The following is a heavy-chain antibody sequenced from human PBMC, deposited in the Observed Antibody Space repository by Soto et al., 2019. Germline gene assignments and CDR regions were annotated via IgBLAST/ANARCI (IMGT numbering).Heavy chain of an antibody. CDR1: GFTFSSYG. CDR3: ARSRIVGATTSAFDI. CDR2: IWYDGSNK. V-gene: IGHV3-33*01. J-gene: IGHJ3*02. Sequence: QVQLVESGGGVVQPGRSLRLSCAACGFTFSSYGMHWVRQAPGKGLEWVAVIWYDGSNKYYADSVKGRFTISRDNSKNTLYLQMNSLRAEDTAVYYCARSRIVGATTSAFDIWGQGTMVTVSS. D-gene: IGHD1-26*01.